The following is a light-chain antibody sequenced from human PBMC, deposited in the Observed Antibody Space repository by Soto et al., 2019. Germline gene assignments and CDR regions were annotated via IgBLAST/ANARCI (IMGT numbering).Light chain of an antibody. CDR3: QQSYNTPPDT. CDR1: QSITTY. J-gene: IGKJ2*01. V-gene: IGKV1-39*01. Sequence: DIQMTQSPSSLSASVGDRVTITCRASQSITTYLNWYQQKPGKAPKLLIYLASSLQSGVPSRFSGSGFGTDFTLTIYSLQAEDSATYYYQQSYNTPPDTFSQGTKLEIK. CDR2: LAS.